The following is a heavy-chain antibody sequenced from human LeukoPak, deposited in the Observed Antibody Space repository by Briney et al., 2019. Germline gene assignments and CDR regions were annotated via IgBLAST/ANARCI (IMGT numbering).Heavy chain of an antibody. J-gene: IGHJ5*02. CDR1: GVTFSSYD. CDR3: AKVGGNYHDNSGYGT. D-gene: IGHD3-22*01. V-gene: IGHV3-13*05. CDR2: IGAAGDP. Sequence: PGGSLRLSCAASGVTFSSYDMHWVRQGTGKGLQWASTIGAAGDPYYRGSVKGRFTISRDNSKNSLYLQMNSLRTEDTALYYCAKVGGNYHDNSGYGTWGQGTLVTVSS.